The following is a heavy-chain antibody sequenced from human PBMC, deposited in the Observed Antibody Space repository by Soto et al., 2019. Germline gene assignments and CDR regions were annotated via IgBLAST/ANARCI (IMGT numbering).Heavy chain of an antibody. D-gene: IGHD4-17*01. CDR1: GYTFTSYA. J-gene: IGHJ4*02. Sequence: QVQLVQSGAEEKKPGASVKVSCKASGYTFTSYAMHWVRQAPGQRLEWMGWINAGNGNTKYSQKFQGRATITRDTPASTAYRELSSLRSEDTAVHYCASESYGGAFDYWGQGTLVTVSS. V-gene: IGHV1-3*05. CDR3: ASESYGGAFDY. CDR2: INAGNGNT.